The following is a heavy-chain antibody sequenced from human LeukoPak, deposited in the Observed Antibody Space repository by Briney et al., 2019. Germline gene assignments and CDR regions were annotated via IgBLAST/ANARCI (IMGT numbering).Heavy chain of an antibody. V-gene: IGHV3-74*01. CDR2: INSDGSNT. CDR1: GFTFSIYW. D-gene: IGHD2-15*01. J-gene: IGHJ3*02. CDR3: ARDVVLSGTDAFDI. Sequence: GGSLRLSCTASGFTFSIYWMHWVRQAPGKGLVWVSRINSDGSNTIYADSVKDRFTMSRDNAKNTLYLEMSSLRAEDTAVYYCARDVVLSGTDAFDIWGQGTRVTVSS.